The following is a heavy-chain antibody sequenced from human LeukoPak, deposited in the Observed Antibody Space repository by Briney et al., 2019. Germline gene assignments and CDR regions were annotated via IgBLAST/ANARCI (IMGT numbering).Heavy chain of an antibody. J-gene: IGHJ5*02. CDR1: GGSISSGGYS. Sequence: SETLSLTRAVSGGSISSGGYSWSWIRQPPGKGLEWIGYIYHSGSTYYNPSLKSRVTISVDRSKNQFSLKLSSVTAADTAVYYCARGIRSETYYDFWSGYYTIGWFDPWGQGTLVTVSS. CDR2: IYHSGST. V-gene: IGHV4-30-2*01. CDR3: ARGIRSETYYDFWSGYYTIGWFDP. D-gene: IGHD3-3*01.